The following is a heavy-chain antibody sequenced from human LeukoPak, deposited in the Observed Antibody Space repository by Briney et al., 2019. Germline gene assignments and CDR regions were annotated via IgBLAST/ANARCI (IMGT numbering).Heavy chain of an antibody. J-gene: IGHJ4*02. V-gene: IGHV3-23*01. CDR2: ISGSGDST. CDR3: AKTRPLDSSSWSHGDY. D-gene: IGHD6-13*01. CDR1: GFTFSSYS. Sequence: GGSLRLSCAASGFTFSSYSMNWVRQAPGKGLEWVSAISGSGDSTYYGDSVKGRLTISRDNSKNTLYLQMNSLRAEDTAVYYCAKTRPLDSSSWSHGDYWGQGTLVTVSS.